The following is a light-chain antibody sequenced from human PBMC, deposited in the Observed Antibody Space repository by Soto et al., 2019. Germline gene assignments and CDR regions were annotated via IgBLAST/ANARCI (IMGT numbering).Light chain of an antibody. CDR1: HSVSSN. CDR3: QQYNNWPPWT. Sequence: IGMTQSPSTLSVSPGERATLSCRASHSVSSNLAWYQQKPGQATMLLIYGASARATGMPARFSGSGSGTEFTLTISSLQSEDVAVYYCQQYNNWPPWTFGEGTKVDIK. J-gene: IGKJ1*01. V-gene: IGKV3-15*01. CDR2: GAS.